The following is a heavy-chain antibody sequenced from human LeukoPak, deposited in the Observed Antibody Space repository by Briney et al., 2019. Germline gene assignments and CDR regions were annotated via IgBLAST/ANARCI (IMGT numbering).Heavy chain of an antibody. Sequence: QSGGSLRLSCTPSGFTFDDYAMHWVRQAPGKGLEWVALISYDGGNIYYADSVKGRFTISRDNSQNTLYLQMNSLRAEDTAVYYCARDPPFRTGWSQNFFGYWGPGTLVTVSS. D-gene: IGHD6-19*01. CDR3: ARDPPFRTGWSQNFFGY. J-gene: IGHJ4*02. CDR2: ISYDGGNI. V-gene: IGHV3-30*01. CDR1: GFTFDDYA.